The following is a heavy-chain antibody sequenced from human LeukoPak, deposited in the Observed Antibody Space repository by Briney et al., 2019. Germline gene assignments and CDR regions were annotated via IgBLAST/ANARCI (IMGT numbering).Heavy chain of an antibody. CDR1: GYIFTSYH. Sequence: GASLTVSCKASGYIFTSYHMHWVRQAPGQGLEWMGIINPNSGSASYAQEFQGRVTMTMDTSTSTVYMELSSLRSEDTAVYYCARGLYSGWYVYWGQGTLVTVSS. CDR3: ARGLYSGWYVY. J-gene: IGHJ4*02. CDR2: INPNSGSA. V-gene: IGHV1-46*01. D-gene: IGHD6-19*01.